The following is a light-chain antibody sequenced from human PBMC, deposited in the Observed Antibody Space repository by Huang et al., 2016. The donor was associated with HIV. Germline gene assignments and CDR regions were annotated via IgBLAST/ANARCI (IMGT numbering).Light chain of an antibody. CDR3: QQFYRTPLT. CDR1: QSVLYSPNNKDY. J-gene: IGKJ4*01. V-gene: IGKV4-1*01. Sequence: DIVMTQSPDSLAVSLGERATINCKSSQSVLYSPNNKDYLAWYQQKPGLPPKLLIYWASTRESGVPDRFSGRGSGTDFTLTIASLQAEDVAIYYCQQFYRTPLTFGGGTKVEIK. CDR2: WAS.